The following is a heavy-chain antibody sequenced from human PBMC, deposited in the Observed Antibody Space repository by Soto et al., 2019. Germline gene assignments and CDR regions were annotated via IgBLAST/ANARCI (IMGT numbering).Heavy chain of an antibody. J-gene: IGHJ3*01. CDR1: GYTFTSYY. Sequence: QVQLVQSGAEVKKPGASVKVSCKASGYTFTSYYIHWMRQAPGHGLEWMGIINPSGATTTYAQMFEGRVTMTRDTSTSTVYMELSSLRSEDTAVYYCARVSVATGEAFDFWGQGTVVTVSS. V-gene: IGHV1-46*01. CDR3: ARVSVATGEAFDF. CDR2: INPSGATT. D-gene: IGHD5-12*01.